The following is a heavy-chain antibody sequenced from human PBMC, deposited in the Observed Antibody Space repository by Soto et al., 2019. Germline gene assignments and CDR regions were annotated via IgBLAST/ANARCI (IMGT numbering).Heavy chain of an antibody. CDR3: ARKDSGYADYVDV. Sequence: QVQLQESGPGLVKPSQTLSLTCTVSGGSISSGGYYWSWIRQHPGKGLEWIGYIYYSGSTYYNPSLKSRVTMAVDPAENQFSLRLSSVTAADTSVYYCARKDSGYADYVDVWGKGTTVTVSS. CDR1: GGSISSGGYY. J-gene: IGHJ6*03. V-gene: IGHV4-31*03. D-gene: IGHD5-12*01. CDR2: IYYSGST.